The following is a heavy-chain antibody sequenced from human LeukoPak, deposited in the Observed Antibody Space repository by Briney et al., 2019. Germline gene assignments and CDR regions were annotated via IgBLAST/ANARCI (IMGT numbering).Heavy chain of an antibody. CDR1: GFTFSSYS. J-gene: IGHJ4*02. V-gene: IGHV3-21*01. D-gene: IGHD5-24*01. Sequence: GGPLRLSRVASGFTFSSYSMNWVRQAPGKGVEGVSSISSSRSYISYADSVRGRFTIYKDKAKNSLYLQMNSMRAEDTAVYYCARENRDGYQIDYWGQGTLVTVSS. CDR3: ARENRDGYQIDY. CDR2: ISSSRSYI.